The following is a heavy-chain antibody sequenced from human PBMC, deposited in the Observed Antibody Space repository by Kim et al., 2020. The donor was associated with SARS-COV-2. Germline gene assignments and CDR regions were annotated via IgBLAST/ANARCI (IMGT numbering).Heavy chain of an antibody. CDR1: GGSVSSGSYY. V-gene: IGHV4-61*01. D-gene: IGHD3-3*01. CDR3: ARDPSYYDFWSGYTGGDYYGMDV. J-gene: IGHJ6*02. CDR2: IYYSGST. Sequence: SETLSLTCTVSGGSVSSGSYYWGWIRQPPGKGLEWIGYIYYSGSTNYNPSLKSRVTISVDTSKNQFSLKLSSVTAADTAVYYCARDPSYYDFWSGYTGGDYYGMDVWGQGTTVTVSS.